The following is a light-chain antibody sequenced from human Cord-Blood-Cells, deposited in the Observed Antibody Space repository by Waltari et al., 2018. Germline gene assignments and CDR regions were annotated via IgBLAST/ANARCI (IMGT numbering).Light chain of an antibody. CDR1: SSDVGGYNY. J-gene: IGLJ3*02. CDR3: SSYTSSSTWV. CDR2: DVS. V-gene: IGLV2-14*01. Sequence: QSALTQPASVSGSPGQSITISCTGTSSDVGGYNYVSWYQQHPGKAPKLMIYDVSNRPSGVSNRFSGSKSGNTAFLTISGLQAEDEADYYCSSYTSSSTWVVGGGTKLTIL.